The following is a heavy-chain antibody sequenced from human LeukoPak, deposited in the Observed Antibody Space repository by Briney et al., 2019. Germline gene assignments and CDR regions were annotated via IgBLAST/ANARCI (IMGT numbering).Heavy chain of an antibody. J-gene: IGHJ4*02. V-gene: IGHV4-59*08. CDR2: MFYSGST. CDR3: ARQGFGSDWYYFFDY. D-gene: IGHD6-19*01. Sequence: SETLSLTCTVSGDSISTYYWSWIRQSPGKGLECIGYMFYSGSTNYNPSLKSRVTISVDTSKNQFSLKLNSVTAADTAVYYCARQGFGSDWYYFFDYWGQGTLVTVSS. CDR1: GDSISTYY.